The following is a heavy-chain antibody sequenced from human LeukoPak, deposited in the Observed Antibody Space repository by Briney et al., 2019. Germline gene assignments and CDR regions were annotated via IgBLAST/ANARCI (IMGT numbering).Heavy chain of an antibody. V-gene: IGHV3-21*01. CDR3: ARDPSSVYATNWFDP. CDR2: ISGSSSYI. CDR1: GFTFSSYS. Sequence: GGSLRLSCAASGFTFSSYSMNWVRQAPGKGLEWVSSISGSSSYIYYADSVKGRFTISRDNAKNSLYLQMNSLRAEDTAVYYCARDPSSVYATNWFDPWGQGTLVTVSS. D-gene: IGHD2-8*01. J-gene: IGHJ5*02.